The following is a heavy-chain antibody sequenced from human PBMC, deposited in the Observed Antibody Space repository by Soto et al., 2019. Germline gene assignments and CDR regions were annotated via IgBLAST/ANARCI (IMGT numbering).Heavy chain of an antibody. CDR3: AKEGRNAYNYRAGFDY. CDR2: ISGSGDNT. CDR1: GFTFSRYA. D-gene: IGHD3-16*02. V-gene: IGHV3-23*01. Sequence: EVQLLESGGGLVQPEGSLRLSCAASGFTFSRYAVSWVRQAPGKGLEWVSAISGSGDNTYYADSVKGRFTISRDNSKNTLSLQMDSLRAEDTAVYYCAKEGRNAYNYRAGFDYRGQGTLVTVSS. J-gene: IGHJ4*02.